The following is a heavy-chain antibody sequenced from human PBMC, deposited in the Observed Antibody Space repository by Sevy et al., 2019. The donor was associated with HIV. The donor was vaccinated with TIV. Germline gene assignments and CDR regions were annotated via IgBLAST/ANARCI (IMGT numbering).Heavy chain of an antibody. CDR3: ARDGIAASLGLDY. D-gene: IGHD6-6*01. V-gene: IGHV3-30-3*01. J-gene: IGHJ4*02. CDR1: GFTFSSSA. CDR2: ISYDASNI. Sequence: GGSLRLSCAASGFTFSSSAVHWVRQAPGKGLEWVALISYDASNIFYADSVKGRFTISRDNSKNTLYLQMNSLRVEDTAVYYCARDGIAASLGLDYWGQGTLVTVSS.